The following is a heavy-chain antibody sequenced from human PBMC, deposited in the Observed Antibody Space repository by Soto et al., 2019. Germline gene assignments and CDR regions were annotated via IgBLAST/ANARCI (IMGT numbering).Heavy chain of an antibody. D-gene: IGHD3-22*01. V-gene: IGHV4-59*08. Sequence: QVHLQESGPGLVKPSETLSLTCTVSGGSISSYYWSWIRQPPGKGLEWIGYIYYTGTTTYNPSIKSRVTMSVDSSKIELSLILTSVSAADTAVYYRVRLGGFYQSLESWGQGTLVTVSS. CDR3: VRLGGFYQSLES. J-gene: IGHJ5*01. CDR2: IYYTGTT. CDR1: GGSISSYY.